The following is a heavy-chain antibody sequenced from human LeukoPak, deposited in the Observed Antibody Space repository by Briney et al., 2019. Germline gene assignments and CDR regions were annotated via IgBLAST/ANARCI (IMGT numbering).Heavy chain of an antibody. V-gene: IGHV4-4*07. J-gene: IGHJ4*02. CDR3: ARDQALNWNYDVFDY. CDR2: IYTSGRT. CDR1: GDSISSNY. D-gene: IGHD1-7*01. Sequence: SETLSLTCTVSGDSISSNYWSWIRQPAGTGLEWIGRIYTSGRTDYNPSLKSRVTMSVDTSKNQVSLKLSSVTAADTALYYCARDQALNWNYDVFDYWGQGALVTVSS.